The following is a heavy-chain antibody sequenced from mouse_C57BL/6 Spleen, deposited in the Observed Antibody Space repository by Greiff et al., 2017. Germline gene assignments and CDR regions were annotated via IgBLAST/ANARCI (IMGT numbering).Heavy chain of an antibody. CDR1: GYTFTDYN. CDR2: INPNNGGT. D-gene: IGHD2-3*01. Sequence: EVQLQQSGPELVKPGASVKIPCKASGYTFTDYNMDWVKQSHGKSLEWIGDINPNNGGTIYNQKFKGKATLTVDKSSSTAYMELRSLTSEDTAVYYCARLYDCYPAWFAYWGQGTLVTVSA. J-gene: IGHJ3*01. V-gene: IGHV1-18*01. CDR3: ARLYDCYPAWFAY.